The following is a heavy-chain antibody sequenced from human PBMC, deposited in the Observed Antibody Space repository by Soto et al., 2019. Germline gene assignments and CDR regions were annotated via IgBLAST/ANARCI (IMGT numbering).Heavy chain of an antibody. CDR2: LSHTGNT. D-gene: IGHD2-15*01. Sequence: QVQLQQWGAGLLKPSETLSLTCGVYGGSFSEYYWNWIRQPPGMGLEWIGDLSHTGNTKYNPSLKGRLTISLDTSKRQFSLQLRSVTAADTAMYYCVLFVEADALSDSWAQGTLVSVSS. CDR3: VLFVEADALSDS. CDR1: GGSFSEYY. J-gene: IGHJ4*02. V-gene: IGHV4-34*01.